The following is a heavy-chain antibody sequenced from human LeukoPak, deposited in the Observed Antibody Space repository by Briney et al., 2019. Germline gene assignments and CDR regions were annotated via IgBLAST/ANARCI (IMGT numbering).Heavy chain of an antibody. V-gene: IGHV4-59*01. CDR1: GGSISSYY. J-gene: IGHJ4*02. CDR3: ARYVVVTAYFDY. Sequence: SETLSLTCNVSGGSISSYYWSWIRQPPGKGLEWIGYIYYSGSTNYNPSLKSRVTISVDTSKNQFSLKLSSVTAADTAVYYCARYVVVTAYFDYWGQGTLVTVSS. CDR2: IYYSGST. D-gene: IGHD2-21*02.